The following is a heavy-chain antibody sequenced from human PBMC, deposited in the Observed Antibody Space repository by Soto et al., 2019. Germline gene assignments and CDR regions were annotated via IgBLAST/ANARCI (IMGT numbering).Heavy chain of an antibody. CDR1: GGTFSSYA. CDR2: IIPIFGTA. CDR3: ARSRFRLDIVVVVAATTYNWFDP. J-gene: IGHJ5*02. D-gene: IGHD2-15*01. Sequence: QVQLVQSGAEVKKPGSSVKVSCKASGGTFSSYAISWVRQAPGQGLEWMGGIIPIFGTANYAQKFQGRVTITADESTSTAYMELSSLRSEDTAVYYCARSRFRLDIVVVVAATTYNWFDPWGQGTLVTVSS. V-gene: IGHV1-69*01.